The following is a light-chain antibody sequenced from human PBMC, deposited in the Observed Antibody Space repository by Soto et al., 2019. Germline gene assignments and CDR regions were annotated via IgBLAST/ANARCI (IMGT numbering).Light chain of an antibody. CDR1: QSVTSNY. CDR3: QQYGSSPGT. J-gene: IGKJ1*01. V-gene: IGKV3-20*01. Sequence: EIFLTQSPGTLSSSPGERATLSCRASQSVTSNYLAWYQQKRGQAPRLLIWGASIRATGLPDRFSGGGSGTDFTLTISRLEAEDFAVYYCQQYGSSPGTFGQGTKVEVK. CDR2: GAS.